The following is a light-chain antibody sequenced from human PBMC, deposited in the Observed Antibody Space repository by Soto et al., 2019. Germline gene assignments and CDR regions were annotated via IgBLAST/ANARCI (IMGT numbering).Light chain of an antibody. CDR1: QSLLHSNGYNY. Sequence: DIVMTQSPLSLPVTPGEPASISCRSSQSLLHSNGYNYLDWYLQRPGQSPQLLIYLCSNRASGVPDRFSRSESGTDFTLKISRVEAEDIGVYYYMQALQTPDTFGQGTKLQIK. CDR3: MQALQTPDT. CDR2: LCS. J-gene: IGKJ2*01. V-gene: IGKV2-28*01.